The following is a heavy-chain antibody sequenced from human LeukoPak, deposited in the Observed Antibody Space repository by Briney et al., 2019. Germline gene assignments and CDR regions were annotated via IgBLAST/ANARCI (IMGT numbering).Heavy chain of an antibody. CDR1: GFIFKNYV. V-gene: IGHV3-64*02. Sequence: PGGSLRLSCAGSGFIFKNYVMTWVRQAPGKGPEYVSTINGNGDSTFYADSVRGRFTISRDNSKNTLYLQLDSLGGDDMGVYFCARGRTWTYSFDYWGQGALVTVSS. CDR3: ARGRTWTYSFDY. J-gene: IGHJ4*02. D-gene: IGHD3/OR15-3a*01. CDR2: INGNGDST.